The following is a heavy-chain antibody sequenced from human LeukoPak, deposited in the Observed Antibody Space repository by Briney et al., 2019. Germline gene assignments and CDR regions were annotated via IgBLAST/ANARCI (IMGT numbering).Heavy chain of an antibody. CDR1: GGSISSYY. V-gene: IGHV4-59*01. J-gene: IGHJ5*02. Sequence: SETLSLTCTVSGGSISSYYWSWIRQPPGKGLEWIGYIYYSGSTNYNPSLKSRVTISVDTSKNQFSLKLSSVTAADTAVYYCAREMKGNWFDPWGRGTLVTVSS. CDR2: IYYSGST. CDR3: AREMKGNWFDP.